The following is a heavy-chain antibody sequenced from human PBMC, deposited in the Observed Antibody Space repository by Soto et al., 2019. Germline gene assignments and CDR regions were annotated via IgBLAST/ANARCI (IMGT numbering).Heavy chain of an antibody. V-gene: IGHV3-30*18. J-gene: IGHJ4*02. CDR3: VKDEGSSRPFDY. D-gene: IGHD1-26*01. CDR1: GFTFRSYG. CDR2: ISYDESNK. Sequence: GESLKISCAASGFTFRSYGMHWVRQSPGKGLEWVAAISYDESNKFYGDSVKGRFTISRDNFKNMLYLQMSSLRAEDTALYYCVKDEGSSRPFDYWGQGTLVTVSS.